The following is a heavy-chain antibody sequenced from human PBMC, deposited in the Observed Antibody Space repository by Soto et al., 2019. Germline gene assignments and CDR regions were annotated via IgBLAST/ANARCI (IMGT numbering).Heavy chain of an antibody. D-gene: IGHD5-18*01. Sequence: QVQVVQSGAEVKKPGASVKVSCKASGYTFTSFGISWVRQAPGQGPEWMGWISPYNGHTKYAQKFQGRVTMTTDTSTSTAYMELRSLRSYDTAVFYCAKGGRYSYGFDYWGQGTLVTVSS. CDR3: AKGGRYSYGFDY. CDR1: GYTFTSFG. J-gene: IGHJ4*02. CDR2: ISPYNGHT. V-gene: IGHV1-18*01.